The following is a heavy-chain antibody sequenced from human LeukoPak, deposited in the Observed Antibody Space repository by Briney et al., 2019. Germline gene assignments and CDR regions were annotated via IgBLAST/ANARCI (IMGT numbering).Heavy chain of an antibody. Sequence: PSQTLSLTCTVSGGSISSGGYYWSWIRQHPGKGLEWLGYIYSGGSTNYNPSLKSRVTISVDTSKNQFSLKLNSVTAADTAVYSCARDRHVVGATTGIFDYWGQGTLVTVSS. D-gene: IGHD1-26*01. CDR2: IYSGGST. CDR1: GGSISSGGYY. CDR3: ARDRHVVGATTGIFDY. J-gene: IGHJ4*02. V-gene: IGHV4-61*08.